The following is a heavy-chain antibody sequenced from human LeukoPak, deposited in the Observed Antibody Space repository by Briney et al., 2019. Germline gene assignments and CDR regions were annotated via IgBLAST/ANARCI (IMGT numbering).Heavy chain of an antibody. CDR1: GYTFTSYG. CDR2: ISAYNGNT. D-gene: IGHD3-3*01. Sequence: GASVKVSCKASGYTFTSYGISWVRQAPGQGLEWMGLISAYNGNTNYAQKLQGRVTMTTDTSTSTAYMELRSLRSDDTAVYYCARVRFLEWLLISSWFDPWGQGTLVTVSS. CDR3: ARVRFLEWLLISSWFDP. V-gene: IGHV1-18*01. J-gene: IGHJ5*02.